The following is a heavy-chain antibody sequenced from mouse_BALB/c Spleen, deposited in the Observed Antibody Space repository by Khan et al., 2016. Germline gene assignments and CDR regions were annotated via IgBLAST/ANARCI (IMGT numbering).Heavy chain of an antibody. CDR1: GFTFSRFG. V-gene: IGHV5-17*02. J-gene: IGHJ2*01. Sequence: EVELVESGGGLVQPGGSRKLSCAASGFTFSRFGMHWVRQAPEKGLEWVAYISSGSSTIYYADTLKGRFTISRDNPKNALFLQMTSLRSEDTAMYYCARGGYWGQGTTLTVSS. CDR2: ISSGSSTI. CDR3: ARGGY.